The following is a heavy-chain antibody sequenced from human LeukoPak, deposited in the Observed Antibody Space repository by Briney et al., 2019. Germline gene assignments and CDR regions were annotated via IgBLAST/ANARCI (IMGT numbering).Heavy chain of an antibody. CDR3: AKSFKAASGYFDY. J-gene: IGHJ4*02. V-gene: IGHV3-23*01. Sequence: GGSLRLSCAASGFTYSSYAMSWVRQAPGKGLDWVSAISGSGGSTYYADSVKGRFTISRDNSKNTLYLQMNSLRAEDTAVYYCAKSFKAASGYFDYWGQGTLVTVSS. CDR2: ISGSGGST. D-gene: IGHD6-13*01. CDR1: GFTYSSYA.